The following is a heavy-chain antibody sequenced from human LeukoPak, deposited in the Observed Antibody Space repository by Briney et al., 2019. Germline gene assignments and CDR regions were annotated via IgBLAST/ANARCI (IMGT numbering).Heavy chain of an antibody. J-gene: IGHJ3*02. CDR3: AREGGVVGATEGAFDI. CDR2: IIPIFDTA. D-gene: IGHD1-26*01. Sequence: SVKVSCRASGGTFSSYAISWVRQAPGQGLEWMGGIIPIFDTANYAQKFQGRVTITADESTSTAYMELSSLRSEDTAVYYCAREGGVVGATEGAFDIWGQGTMVTVSS. V-gene: IGHV1-69*01. CDR1: GGTFSSYA.